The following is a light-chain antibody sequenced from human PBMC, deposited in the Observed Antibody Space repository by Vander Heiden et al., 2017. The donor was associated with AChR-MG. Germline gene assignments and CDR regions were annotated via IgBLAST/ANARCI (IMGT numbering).Light chain of an antibody. J-gene: IGKJ2*01. CDR2: GAS. Sequence: EIVLTQSPGTLSLSLGERATLSCRASQSVSSSYLAWYQQKPGQAPRLLIYGASSRATGIPDRFSGSGSGTDFTLTISRLEPEDFAVYYCQQYCSSPYTFGQGTKLEIK. CDR3: QQYCSSPYT. V-gene: IGKV3-20*01. CDR1: QSVSSSY.